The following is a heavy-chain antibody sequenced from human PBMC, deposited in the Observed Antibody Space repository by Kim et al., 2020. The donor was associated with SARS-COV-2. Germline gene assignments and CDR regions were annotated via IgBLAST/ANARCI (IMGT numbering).Heavy chain of an antibody. Sequence: SETLSLTCTVSGGSISSYYWSWIRQPAGKGLEWIGRIYTSGSTNYNPSLKSRVTMSVDTSKNQFSLKLSSVTAADTAVYYCARDNPYCSGGSCLFDYWGQGILVTVSS. D-gene: IGHD2-15*01. J-gene: IGHJ4*02. CDR2: IYTSGST. CDR1: GGSISSYY. V-gene: IGHV4-4*07. CDR3: ARDNPYCSGGSCLFDY.